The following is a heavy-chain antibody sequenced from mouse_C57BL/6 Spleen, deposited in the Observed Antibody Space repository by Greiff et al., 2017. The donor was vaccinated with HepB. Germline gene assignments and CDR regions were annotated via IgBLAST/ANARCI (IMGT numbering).Heavy chain of an antibody. Sequence: VQLQQSGAELVKPGASVKISCKASGYAFSSYWMHWVKQRPGKGLEWIGKIYPGDGDTNYNGTFKGKATLTADKSSSTAYMQLSSLTSEDSAVYFCAGDYDGFAYWGQGTLVTVSA. CDR2: IYPGDGDT. D-gene: IGHD2-4*01. CDR1: GYAFSSYW. V-gene: IGHV1-80*01. CDR3: AGDYDGFAY. J-gene: IGHJ3*01.